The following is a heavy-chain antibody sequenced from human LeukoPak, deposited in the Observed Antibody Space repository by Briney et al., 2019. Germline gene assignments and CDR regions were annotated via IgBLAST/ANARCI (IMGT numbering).Heavy chain of an antibody. CDR3: AKVSKRFWSGYYLFDY. D-gene: IGHD3-3*01. V-gene: IGHV1-18*01. CDR2: ISAYNGNT. J-gene: IGHJ4*02. CDR1: GYTFTSYG. Sequence: GASVKVSCKASGYTFTSYGISWVRQAPGQGLEWMGWISAYNGNTNYAQKLQGRVTMTTDTSTSTAYMELRSLRSDDTAVYYCAKVSKRFWSGYYLFDYWGQGTLVTVSS.